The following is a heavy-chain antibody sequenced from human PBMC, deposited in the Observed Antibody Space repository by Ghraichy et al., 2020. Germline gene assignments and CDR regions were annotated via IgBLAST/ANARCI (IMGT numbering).Heavy chain of an antibody. CDR2: IYHSGST. CDR1: GGSISSGDYS. Sequence: SETLSLTCAVSGGSISSGDYSWSWIRQPPGKGLEWIGYIYHSGSTYYNPSLKSRVTISVDRSKNQFSLKLSSVTAADTAVYYCASRRRMITMVRGVIYYFDYWGQGTLVTVSS. V-gene: IGHV4-30-2*01. D-gene: IGHD3-10*01. CDR3: ASRRRMITMVRGVIYYFDY. J-gene: IGHJ4*02.